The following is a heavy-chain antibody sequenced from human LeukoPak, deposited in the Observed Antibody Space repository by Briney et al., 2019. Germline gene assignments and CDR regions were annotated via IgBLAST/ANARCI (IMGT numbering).Heavy chain of an antibody. CDR2: INTGTGNP. J-gene: IGHJ4*02. V-gene: IGHV7-4-1*02. Sequence: ASVKVSCKASGGTFSSYAISWVRQAPGQGLEFMGWINTGTGNPTYAQGFTGRFVFSLDTSVSTAYLQISTLKAEDTAVYYCASIGAQSFDYWGQGSLVTVSS. CDR1: GGTFSSYA. D-gene: IGHD3-10*01. CDR3: ASIGAQSFDY.